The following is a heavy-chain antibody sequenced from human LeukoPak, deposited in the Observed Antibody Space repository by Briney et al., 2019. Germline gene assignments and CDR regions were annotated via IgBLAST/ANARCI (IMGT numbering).Heavy chain of an antibody. J-gene: IGHJ5*02. CDR3: ARVIGHSDWFDP. CDR2: IYHSGST. Sequence: SQTLSLTCTVSGGSISSGSYYWGWIRQPPGKGLEWIGSIYHSGSTYYNPSLKSRVTISVDTSKNQFSLKLSSVTAADTAVYYCARVIGHSDWFDPWGQGTLVTVSS. CDR1: GGSISSGSYY. V-gene: IGHV4-39*07.